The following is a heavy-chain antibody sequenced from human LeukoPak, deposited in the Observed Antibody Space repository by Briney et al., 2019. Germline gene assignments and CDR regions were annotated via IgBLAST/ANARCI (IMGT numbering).Heavy chain of an antibody. CDR1: GYTLTELS. CDR2: FDPEDGET. V-gene: IGHV1-24*01. CDR3: ATASWREGHGGAFDI. D-gene: IGHD6-13*01. J-gene: IGHJ3*02. Sequence: ASVKVSCKVSGYTLTELSIHWVRQAAGKGLEWMGVFDPEDGETIYAQKFQGRVTMTEDTSTDTAYMELSSLRSEDTAVYYCATASWREGHGGAFDIWGQGTMVTVSS.